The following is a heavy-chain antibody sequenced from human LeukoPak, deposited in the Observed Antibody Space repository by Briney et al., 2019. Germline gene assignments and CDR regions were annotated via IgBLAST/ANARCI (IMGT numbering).Heavy chain of an antibody. V-gene: IGHV4-39*01. J-gene: IGHJ3*02. D-gene: IGHD4-17*01. CDR1: GVSISSNSYY. CDR2: IYYSGST. Sequence: PSETLSLTCTVSGVSISSNSYYWGWVRQPPGKGLEWIGSIYYSGSTYYNPSLKSRVTISVDTSKNQFSLRLNSVTAADTAVYYCALTTVIRSYAFDIWGQGTMVTVS. CDR3: ALTTVIRSYAFDI.